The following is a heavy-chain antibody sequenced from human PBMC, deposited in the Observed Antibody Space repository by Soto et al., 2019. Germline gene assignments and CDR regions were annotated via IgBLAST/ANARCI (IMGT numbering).Heavy chain of an antibody. CDR1: GGSISSGGYY. J-gene: IGHJ5*02. V-gene: IGHV4-31*03. Sequence: SETLSLTCTVSGGSISSGGYYWSWIRQHPGKGLEWIGYIYYSGSTYYNPSLKSRVTISVDTSKNQFSLKLSSVTAADTAVYYCARGQARWFDPWGQGTLVTVSS. CDR3: ARGQARWFDP. CDR2: IYYSGST.